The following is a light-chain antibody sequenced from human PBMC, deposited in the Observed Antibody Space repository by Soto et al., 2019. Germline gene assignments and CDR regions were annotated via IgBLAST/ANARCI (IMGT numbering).Light chain of an antibody. CDR2: DAS. J-gene: IGKJ1*01. CDR3: QQYNRYST. V-gene: IGKV1-5*01. Sequence: EIQMTPSPSTLSASVGDRVAITCRASQSISSWLAWYQQKPGKAPKLLIYDASNLESGVPSRFGGSGSGTEFTLTISSLQPDDFATYYCQQYNRYSTFGQGTKV. CDR1: QSISSW.